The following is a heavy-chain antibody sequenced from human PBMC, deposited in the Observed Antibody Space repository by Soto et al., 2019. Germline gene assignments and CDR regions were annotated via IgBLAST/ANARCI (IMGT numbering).Heavy chain of an antibody. CDR2: IDWDDDK. J-gene: IGHJ4*02. V-gene: IGHV2-70*01. CDR1: GFSLSTSGMC. D-gene: IGHD3-10*01. CDR3: ARGVGDLLWKARPYYFDY. Sequence: SGPTLVNPTQTLTLTCTFSGFSLSTSGMCVGWIRQPPGKALEWLALIDWDDDKYYSTSLKTRLTISKDTSKNQVVLTMTNMDPVDTATYYCARGVGDLLWKARPYYFDYWGQGTLVTVSS.